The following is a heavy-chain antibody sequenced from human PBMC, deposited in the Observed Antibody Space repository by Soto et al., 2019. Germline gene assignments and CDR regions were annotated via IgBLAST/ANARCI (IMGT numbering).Heavy chain of an antibody. CDR3: ATGDTYARVDV. D-gene: IGHD2-2*01. V-gene: IGHV1-18*01. CDR1: GHTSANYG. J-gene: IGHJ6*02. CDR2: ISVHNGNT. Sequence: QVQLVQSGGEVKKPGASVKVSCKASGHTSANYGITWVRQAPGPGLEWMGWISVHNGNTQYAQKLQGRVSMTTDISTSTVYMELRSLRSDDTVVYKCATGDTYARVDVWGQGTTVAASS.